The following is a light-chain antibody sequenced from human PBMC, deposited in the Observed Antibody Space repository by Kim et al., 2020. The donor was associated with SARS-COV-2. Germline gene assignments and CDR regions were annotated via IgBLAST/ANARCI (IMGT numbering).Light chain of an antibody. Sequence: DIQMTQSPSSLSASVGDRVTITCQASQDISNYLNWYQQKPGKAPKLLIYDASNLATGVPSRFSGSGSRTDFTFTISSLKPEVIATYDWQQYDKLTPARTSGGGTRAEI. CDR3: QQYDKLTPART. CDR1: QDISNY. CDR2: DAS. V-gene: IGKV1-33*01. J-gene: IGKJ4*01.